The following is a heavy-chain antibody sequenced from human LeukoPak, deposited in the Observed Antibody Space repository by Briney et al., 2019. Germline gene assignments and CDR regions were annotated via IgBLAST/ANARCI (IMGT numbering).Heavy chain of an antibody. CDR2: ISYDGSNK. D-gene: IGHD4/OR15-4a*01. V-gene: IGHV3-30*03. CDR1: GFTFSSYG. Sequence: GGSLRLSCAASGFTFSSYGMHWVRQAPGKGLEWVAVISYDGSNKYYADSVKGRFTISRDNSKNTLYLQMNSLRAEDTAVYYCARTMALDYWGQGTLVTASS. J-gene: IGHJ4*02. CDR3: ARTMALDY.